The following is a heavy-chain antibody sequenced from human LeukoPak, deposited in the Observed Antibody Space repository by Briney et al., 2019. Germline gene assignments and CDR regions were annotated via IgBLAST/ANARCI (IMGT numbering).Heavy chain of an antibody. CDR2: IRYDGSNK. Sequence: GGSLRLSCAASGFTFSSYGMHWVRQAPGKGLEWVAFIRYDGSNKYYADSVKGRFTISRDNSKNTLYLQMNSLRAEDTAVYYCAKIAPYCSSTSCYLDYWGQGTLVTVSS. V-gene: IGHV3-30*02. CDR3: AKIAPYCSSTSCYLDY. CDR1: GFTFSSYG. D-gene: IGHD2-2*01. J-gene: IGHJ4*02.